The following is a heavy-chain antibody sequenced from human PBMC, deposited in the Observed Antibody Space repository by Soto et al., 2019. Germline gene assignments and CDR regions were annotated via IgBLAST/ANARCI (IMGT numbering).Heavy chain of an antibody. V-gene: IGHV4-39*02. CDR2: IYYTGTT. CDR3: SRERESASEH. CDR1: GGSISSSTYH. Sequence: PSETXSLTCTVSGGSISSSTYHWAWIHQPPGKGLEWIASIYYTGTTYYSPSLKSRVTISVDTSKNHFSLKLSSVTAADTAVYYCSRERESASEHWGQGTLVTLSS. J-gene: IGHJ4*02.